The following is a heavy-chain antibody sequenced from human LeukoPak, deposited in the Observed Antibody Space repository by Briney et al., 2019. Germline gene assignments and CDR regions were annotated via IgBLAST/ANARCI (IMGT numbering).Heavy chain of an antibody. CDR3: ARHFSGAAAPLPFDY. D-gene: IGHD6-13*01. J-gene: IGHJ4*02. CDR1: GGSISNYY. CDR2: IYSSGHT. Sequence: SETLSLTCTVPGGSISNYYWSWIRQPPGKGLEWIGYIYSSGHTNYNPSLKNRDTISVDTSKNQFSLNLTSVTAAGTAVYYCARHFSGAAAPLPFDYWGQGTLVTVPS. V-gene: IGHV4-59*08.